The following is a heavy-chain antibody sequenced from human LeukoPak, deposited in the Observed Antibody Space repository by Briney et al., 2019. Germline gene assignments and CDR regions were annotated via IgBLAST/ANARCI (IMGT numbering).Heavy chain of an antibody. CDR3: ARDRDPMVTPTSVDY. J-gene: IGHJ4*02. D-gene: IGHD5-18*01. V-gene: IGHV3-23*01. CDR1: GFTFGSYA. CDR2: ITGSGGIT. Sequence: GGSLRVSCAASGFTFGSYAMSWVRQAPGKGLEWVSVITGSGGITYHADSVKGRFTISRDNAKNSLYLQMNSLRAEDTAVYYCARDRDPMVTPTSVDYWGQGTLVTVSS.